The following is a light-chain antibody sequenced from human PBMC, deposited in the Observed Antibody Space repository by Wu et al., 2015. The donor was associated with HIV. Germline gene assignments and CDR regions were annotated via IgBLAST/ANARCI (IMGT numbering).Light chain of an antibody. J-gene: IGKJ4*01. Sequence: RVTQSPASLSAFAGDRVTITCRSSQDVNNYLAWYQQKPGKAPKLLIYRTSILQTGVPSRFSGGVSGADFTLTIDSLQSEDVATXHCLQYNYLPPLTFGGGTKV. CDR1: QDVNNY. CDR2: RTS. CDR3: LQYNYLPPLT. V-gene: IGKV1-8*01.